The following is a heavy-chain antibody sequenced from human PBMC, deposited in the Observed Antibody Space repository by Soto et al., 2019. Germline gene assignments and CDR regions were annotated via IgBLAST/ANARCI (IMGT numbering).Heavy chain of an antibody. V-gene: IGHV1-46*01. CDR2: INPSGGST. D-gene: IGHD3-22*01. Sequence: QVQLVQSGAEVKKPGASVKVSCKASGYTFTSYYMHWVRQAPGQGLEWMGIINPSGGSTSYAQKFRGRVTTTRDTSTSTVYMELSSLRAEDTAVYYCARDSIIVGGPGYLDYWGQGTLVTVSS. J-gene: IGHJ4*02. CDR3: ARDSIIVGGPGYLDY. CDR1: GYTFTSYY.